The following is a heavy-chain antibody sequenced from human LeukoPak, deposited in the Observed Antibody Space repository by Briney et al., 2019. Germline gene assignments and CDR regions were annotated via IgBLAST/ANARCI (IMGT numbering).Heavy chain of an antibody. CDR2: ISSGGTTI. J-gene: IGHJ4*02. CDR3: ARDRSTVTTWVDY. D-gene: IGHD4-17*01. V-gene: IGHV3-48*03. CDR1: GFTFSSYE. Sequence: GGSPRLSCTASGFTFSSYEMNWVRQAPGKGLEWVSYISSGGTTIYYADSVKGRFTISRDNSKNSLYLQMNSLRAEDTAVYYCARDRSTVTTWVDYWGQGTLVTVSS.